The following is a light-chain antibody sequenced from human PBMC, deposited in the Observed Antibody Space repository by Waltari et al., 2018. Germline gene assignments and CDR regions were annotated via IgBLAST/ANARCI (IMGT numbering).Light chain of an antibody. J-gene: IGKJ4*01. Sequence: LTQSPASLSVSPVDTVLLSCRASQSVRTNLVWYQQKAGQAPRTLIYGASTRASGVPSRFSGSGSETDFTLIISSLQSEDAAVYFCQQYYVWPPITFGGGTKLEI. CDR1: QSVRTN. CDR3: QQYYVWPPIT. CDR2: GAS. V-gene: IGKV3-15*01.